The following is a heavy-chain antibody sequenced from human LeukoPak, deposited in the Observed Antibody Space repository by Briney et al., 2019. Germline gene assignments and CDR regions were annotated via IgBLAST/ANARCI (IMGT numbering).Heavy chain of an antibody. Sequence: PGGSLRLSCATSGFTFTCCGMHWVRQASGKGLEWVAAISSSDGNSKYYADSVKGRFTISRDNSKNTVYLQMNSLRAGDTAVYYCAKWSGNRPLYYFDYWGQGTLVTVSS. J-gene: IGHJ4*02. CDR3: AKWSGNRPLYYFDY. V-gene: IGHV3-30*18. CDR2: ISSSDGNSK. CDR1: GFTFTCCG. D-gene: IGHD3-3*01.